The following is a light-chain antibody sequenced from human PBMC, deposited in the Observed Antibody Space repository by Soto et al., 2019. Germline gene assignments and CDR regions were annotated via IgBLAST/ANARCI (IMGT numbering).Light chain of an antibody. CDR3: QQYVSSPLT. CDR2: GAS. CDR1: QSVSSSY. Sequence: EIVLTQSPGTLSLSPGERATLSCRASQSVSSSYLAWYQQKPGQAPRLLIYGASSRATGIPDRFSGSGSVTELTLTISRLEPEYFAVYYCQQYVSSPLTFREGTKVEIK. V-gene: IGKV3-20*01. J-gene: IGKJ1*01.